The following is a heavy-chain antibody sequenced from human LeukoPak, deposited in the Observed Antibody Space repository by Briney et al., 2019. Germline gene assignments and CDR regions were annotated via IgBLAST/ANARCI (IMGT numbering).Heavy chain of an antibody. CDR2: INTDGSST. J-gene: IGHJ3*02. CDR1: GFTFNTYW. V-gene: IGHV3-74*01. Sequence: GGSLRLSCAASGFTFNTYWMHWVRQAPGKRLVWVSRINTDGSSTNYADSVKGRFTISRDNAENTLHLQMNSLRAEDTAVYYCARAEDCSSTSCPRAFDIWGQGTMVTVSS. CDR3: ARAEDCSSTSCPRAFDI. D-gene: IGHD2-2*01.